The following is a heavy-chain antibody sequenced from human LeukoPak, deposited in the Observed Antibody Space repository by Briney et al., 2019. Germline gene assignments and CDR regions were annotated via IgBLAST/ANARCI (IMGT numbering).Heavy chain of an antibody. CDR3: ATSGYDSSGYLDY. J-gene: IGHJ4*02. D-gene: IGHD3-22*01. Sequence: ASVKVSCQASGYTFTGYYMHWVRQAPGQGLEWMGWINPNSGGTNYAQKFQGRVTMTRDTSISTAYMELSRLRSDDTAVYYCATSGYDSSGYLDYWGQGTLVTVSS. V-gene: IGHV1-2*02. CDR2: INPNSGGT. CDR1: GYTFTGYY.